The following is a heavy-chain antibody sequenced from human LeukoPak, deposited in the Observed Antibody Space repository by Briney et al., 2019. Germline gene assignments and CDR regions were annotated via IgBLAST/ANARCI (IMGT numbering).Heavy chain of an antibody. Sequence: ASVKVSCKGSGYTFIDYYIHWVRQAPGQGLEWMGWINPKSGGTNYAQKFQGRVTMTRDTSISTAYMELRSDDTAVYYCATLGISGYFRDYWGQGTLVTVSS. D-gene: IGHD3-22*01. CDR2: INPKSGGT. V-gene: IGHV1-2*02. CDR3: ATLGISGYFRDY. CDR1: GYTFIDYY. J-gene: IGHJ4*02.